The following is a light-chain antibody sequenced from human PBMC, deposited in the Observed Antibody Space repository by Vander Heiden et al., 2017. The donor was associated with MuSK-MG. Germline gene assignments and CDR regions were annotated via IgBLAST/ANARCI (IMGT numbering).Light chain of an antibody. Sequence: QTVVPQEPSFSVSSGGPVTLPFGLTSGSGSTSYFPSSYQQTPGQAPRTRSYNTNTRSSGVPDRVSASILGNNDELNITGAQAEDEADYDCALYMGSGMGGFGGGTKLTVL. V-gene: IGLV8-61*01. CDR2: NTN. CDR3: ALYMGSGMGG. CDR1: SGSGSTSYF. J-gene: IGLJ2*01.